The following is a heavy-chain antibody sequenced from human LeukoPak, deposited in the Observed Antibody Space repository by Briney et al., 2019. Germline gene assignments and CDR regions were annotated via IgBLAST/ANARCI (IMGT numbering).Heavy chain of an antibody. Sequence: PGGALRLSCAASGFTFYDYGMSWVRQAPGKGVEWVSGINWNGGSTVYADSVKGRFTISRDNAKNSLYLQMNSLRAEDTALYYCARALIVATDDAFDIWGQGTMVTVSS. D-gene: IGHD5-12*01. J-gene: IGHJ3*02. CDR3: ARALIVATDDAFDI. V-gene: IGHV3-20*04. CDR2: INWNGGST. CDR1: GFTFYDYG.